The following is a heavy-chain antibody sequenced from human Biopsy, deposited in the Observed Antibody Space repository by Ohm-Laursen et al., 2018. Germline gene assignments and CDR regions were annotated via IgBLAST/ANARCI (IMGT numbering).Heavy chain of an antibody. D-gene: IGHD3-3*01. CDR1: GYTFTAYG. V-gene: IGHV1-18*04. CDR2: IRTYNDDT. CDR3: ARDPGYDFWSGSDPFDI. J-gene: IGHJ3*02. Sequence: SVKVSCKTSGYTFTAYGISWVRQAPGQGLEWMGWIRTYNDDTNIAQKFQGRVSMTTDTSTRTAYMELRSLRSGDTAIYFCARDPGYDFWSGSDPFDIWGQGTLVTVS.